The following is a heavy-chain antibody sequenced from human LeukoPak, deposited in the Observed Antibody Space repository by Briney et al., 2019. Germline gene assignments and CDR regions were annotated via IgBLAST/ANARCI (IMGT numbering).Heavy chain of an antibody. V-gene: IGHV4-4*07. CDR3: ARVLCSSTSCYPGWFDP. D-gene: IGHD2-2*01. CDR2: IYTSGST. CDR1: GGSISSYY. Sequence: SETLSLTCTVSGGSISSYYWSWIRQPAGKGLEWIGRIYTSGSTNYNPSLKSRVTMSVDTSKNQFSLKLGSVTAADTAVYYCARVLCSSTSCYPGWFDPWGQGTLVTVSS. J-gene: IGHJ5*02.